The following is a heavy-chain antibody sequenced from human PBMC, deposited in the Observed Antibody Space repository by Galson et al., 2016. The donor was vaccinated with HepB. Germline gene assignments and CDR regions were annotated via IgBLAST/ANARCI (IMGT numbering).Heavy chain of an antibody. CDR1: GGSISSYY. D-gene: IGHD3-10*01. V-gene: IGHV4-59*01. CDR2: IFYSGSS. CDR3: ARSLWFGESPYSFDY. Sequence: SETLSLTCTVFGGSISSYYWSWIRQPPGKGLEWIGYIFYSGSSNYNPSLKSRVIISADTSKNQFSLKLSSVTAADTAVYYCARSLWFGESPYSFDYWGQGTLVSVS. J-gene: IGHJ4*02.